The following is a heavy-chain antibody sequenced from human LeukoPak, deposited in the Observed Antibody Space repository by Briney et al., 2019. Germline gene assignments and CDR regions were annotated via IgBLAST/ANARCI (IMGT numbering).Heavy chain of an antibody. V-gene: IGHV3-48*01. Sequence: GGSLRLSCAASGFTFSSYSMNWVRQAPGKGLEWVSYISSSSTIYYADSVKGRFTISRDNAKNSLYLQMNSLRAEDTAVYYCARARSSGWYYGMDVWGQGTTVTVSS. D-gene: IGHD6-19*01. J-gene: IGHJ6*02. CDR2: ISSSSTI. CDR3: ARARSSGWYYGMDV. CDR1: GFTFSSYS.